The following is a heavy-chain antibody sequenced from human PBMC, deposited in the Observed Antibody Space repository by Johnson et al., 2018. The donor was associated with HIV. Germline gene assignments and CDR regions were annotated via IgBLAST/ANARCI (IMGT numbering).Heavy chain of an antibody. Sequence: QVLESGGGVVQPGRSLRLSCAASGFTFSNYAIHWVRQAPGKGLEWVANIKQDGSEKYYVDSVKGRFTISRDNAKSSLFLQMNSLRSDDTAVYYCARGYNSAFDIWGQGTMVTVSS. D-gene: IGHD1-1*01. CDR3: ARGYNSAFDI. V-gene: IGHV3-7*01. J-gene: IGHJ3*02. CDR1: GFTFSNYA. CDR2: IKQDGSEK.